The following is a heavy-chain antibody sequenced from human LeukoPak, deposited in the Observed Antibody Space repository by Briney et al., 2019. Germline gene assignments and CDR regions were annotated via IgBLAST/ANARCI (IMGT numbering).Heavy chain of an antibody. CDR3: ARETALVTNYYSYYGMDV. Sequence: ASVKVSCKASGYTFTSYYMHWVRQAPGQGLDWMGIINPIGARTTYAQKFRGRLTMIRDTSTSTVYMELSSLRSEDTAVYYYARETALVTNYYSYYGMDVWGQGTTVTVSS. J-gene: IGHJ6*02. CDR1: GYTFTSYY. CDR2: INPIGART. V-gene: IGHV1-46*01. D-gene: IGHD5-18*01.